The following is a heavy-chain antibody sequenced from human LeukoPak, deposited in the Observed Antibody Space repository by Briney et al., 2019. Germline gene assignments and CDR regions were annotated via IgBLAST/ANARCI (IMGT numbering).Heavy chain of an antibody. CDR1: GGSISSYY. V-gene: IGHV4-59*12. CDR2: IYYSGST. D-gene: IGHD1-14*01. CDR3: ARETGLYYFDY. Sequence: PSETLSLTCTVSGGSISSYYWSWIRQPPGKGLEWIGYIYYSGSTNYNPSLKSRVTISVDTSKNQFSLKLSSVTAADTAVYFCARETGLYYFDYWGQGTRVTVPS. J-gene: IGHJ4*02.